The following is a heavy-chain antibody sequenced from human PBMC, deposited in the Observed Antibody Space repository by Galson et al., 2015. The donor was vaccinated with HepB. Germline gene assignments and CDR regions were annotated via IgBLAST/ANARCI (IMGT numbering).Heavy chain of an antibody. CDR2: IKQDGSEK. J-gene: IGHJ6*03. D-gene: IGHD3-10*01. Sequence: SLRLSCAASGFTFSSYWMSWVRQAPGKGLEWVANIKQDGSEKYYVDSVRGRFSISRDNAKKSLYLQMNSLRAEDTAVYYCASLVGDGSSYGSGSYWGWDYYKYMDAWGKGTTVTVSS. CDR1: GFTFSSYW. V-gene: IGHV3-7*03. CDR3: ASLVGDGSSYGSGSYWGWDYYKYMDA.